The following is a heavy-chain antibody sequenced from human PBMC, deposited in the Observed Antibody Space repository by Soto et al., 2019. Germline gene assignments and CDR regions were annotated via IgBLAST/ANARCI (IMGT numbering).Heavy chain of an antibody. V-gene: IGHV4-30-4*01. CDR3: ARGVTVFGLVSRFWFDP. CDR2: TYNSGIT. CDR1: GGSTSSGDYS. D-gene: IGHD3-3*01. Sequence: SETLSLTCTVSGGSTSSGDYSWSWVRQSPGKGLEWIGHTYNSGITYYNPSLKSRVVISIDTSRNQFSLRLNSLTAADRAVYFCARGVTVFGLVSRFWFDPWGQGTVVTVSS. J-gene: IGHJ5*02.